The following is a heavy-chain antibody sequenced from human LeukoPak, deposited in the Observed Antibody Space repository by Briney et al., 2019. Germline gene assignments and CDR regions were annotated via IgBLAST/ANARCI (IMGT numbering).Heavy chain of an antibody. D-gene: IGHD2-2*01. CDR2: IKPNRDGT. V-gene: IGHV1-2*02. Sequence: GASVKLSCKASGYTFTGYYMHWGRQAHAQGLGLMGLIKPNRDGTNYAQQVQGRVTMTRDTSISTAYMELSRLRSDDTAVYYCAREGDCRSTSCYFDYWGQATLVTVSS. CDR1: GYTFTGYY. CDR3: AREGDCRSTSCYFDY. J-gene: IGHJ4*02.